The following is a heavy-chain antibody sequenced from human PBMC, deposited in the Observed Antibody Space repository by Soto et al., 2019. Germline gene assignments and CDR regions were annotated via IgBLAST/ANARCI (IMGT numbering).Heavy chain of an antibody. CDR2: IIPILGIA. Sequence: ASVKVSCKASGGTFSSYTISWVRQAPGQGLEWMGRIIPILGIANYAQKFQGRVTITADKSTSTAYMELSSLRSEDTAVYYCARDKGYVQGCWFDPWGQGTLVTVSS. V-gene: IGHV1-69*04. J-gene: IGHJ5*02. CDR3: ARDKGYVQGCWFDP. D-gene: IGHD3-16*01. CDR1: GGTFSSYT.